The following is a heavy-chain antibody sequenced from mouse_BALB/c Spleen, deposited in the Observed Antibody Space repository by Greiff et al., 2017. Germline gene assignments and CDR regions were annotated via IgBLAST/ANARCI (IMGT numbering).Heavy chain of an antibody. CDR2: INSNGGST. D-gene: IGHD2-14*01. J-gene: IGHJ4*01. CDR1: GFTFSSYG. Sequence: EVKLVESGGGLVQPGGSLKLSCAASGFTFSSYGMSWVRQTPDKRLELVATINSNGGSTYYPDSVKGRFTISRDNAKNTLYLQMSSLKSEDTAMYYCARNRYDGAMDYWGQGTSVTGSS. V-gene: IGHV5-6-3*01. CDR3: ARNRYDGAMDY.